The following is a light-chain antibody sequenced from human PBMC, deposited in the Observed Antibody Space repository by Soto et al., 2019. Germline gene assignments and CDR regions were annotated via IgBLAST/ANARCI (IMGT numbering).Light chain of an antibody. V-gene: IGLV2-23*01. Sequence: QSALTQPASVSGSPGQSITISCTGTSSDVGGYNLVSWYQQHPGKAPKLMIYEGSKRPSGVSNRFSGSKSGNTDSLTISGLQAEDEADYYCCSYAGSSTYVFGAGTKLTVL. CDR3: CSYAGSSTYV. CDR1: SSDVGGYNL. J-gene: IGLJ1*01. CDR2: EGS.